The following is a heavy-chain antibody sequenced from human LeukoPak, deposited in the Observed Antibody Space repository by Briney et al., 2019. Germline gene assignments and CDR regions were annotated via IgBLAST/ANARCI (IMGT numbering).Heavy chain of an antibody. V-gene: IGHV3-23*01. CDR3: AQQLGYCSGGTCYFTY. J-gene: IGHJ1*01. CDR1: GFTFSSYA. D-gene: IGHD2-15*01. Sequence: GGSLRLSCAASGFTFSSYAMSWVRQAPGKGLEWVAAISNSGGDTFYSDSGKGRFTIARDNSKNTLYLQMNSLRVDDTAVYYCAQQLGYCSGGTCYFTYWGQGTLVTVSS. CDR2: ISNSGGDT.